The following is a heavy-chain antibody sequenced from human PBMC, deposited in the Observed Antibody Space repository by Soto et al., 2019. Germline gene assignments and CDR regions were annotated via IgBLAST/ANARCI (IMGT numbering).Heavy chain of an antibody. CDR2: ISYDGSNK. Sequence: GSLRLSFAPSGFSLSSYGMHWVRQAPGKGLEWVAFISYDGSNKYYADSVKGRFTISRDNSKNTLYLQMNSLRAEDTAVYYCARTTTVVTADDFDIWGQGTMVTVS. V-gene: IGHV3-30*03. CDR1: GFSLSSYG. J-gene: IGHJ3*02. CDR3: ARTTTVVTADDFDI. D-gene: IGHD4-17*01.